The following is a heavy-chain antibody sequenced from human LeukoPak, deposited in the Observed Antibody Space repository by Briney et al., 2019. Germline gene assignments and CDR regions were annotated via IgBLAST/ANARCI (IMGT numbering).Heavy chain of an antibody. V-gene: IGHV3-21*01. CDR3: ARDSEAYCGGDCYFYFDY. Sequence: GGSLSLSCAVSGFSFRSFGMIGVRQAPGKGLEWLASISGSGDFIYYADSVKGRFTISKDNTKNSVHLQLTSLRADDTAVYYCARDSEAYCGGDCYFYFDYWGQGTRVTVSS. D-gene: IGHD2-21*02. CDR1: GFSFRSFG. J-gene: IGHJ4*02. CDR2: ISGSGDFI.